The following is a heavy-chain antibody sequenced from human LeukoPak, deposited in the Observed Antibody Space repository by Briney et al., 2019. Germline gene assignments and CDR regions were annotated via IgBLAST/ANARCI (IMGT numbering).Heavy chain of an antibody. CDR2: ISAYNGNT. V-gene: IGHV1-18*01. Sequence: GASVKVSCKASGYTFTSYGISWVRQAPGQGLEWMGWISAYNGNTNYAQKLQGRVTMITDTSTSTAYMELRSLRSDDTAVYYCATRTGYSSGPQWGSAFDIWGQGTMVTVSS. D-gene: IGHD6-19*01. CDR3: ATRTGYSSGPQWGSAFDI. CDR1: GYTFTSYG. J-gene: IGHJ3*02.